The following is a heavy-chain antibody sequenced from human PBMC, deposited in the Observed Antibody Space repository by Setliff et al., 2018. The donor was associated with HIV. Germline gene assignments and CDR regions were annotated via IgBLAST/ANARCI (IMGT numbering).Heavy chain of an antibody. CDR2: ISYGGIT. V-gene: IGHV4-39*07. CDR1: GGSISSSHDF. Sequence: PSETLSLTCTVSGGSISSSHDFWNWIRQPPGKGLEWIGAISYGGITYYNPSLTSRVTISVGTSKNQFSLKVTSVTAADTAAYYCARVPGRDYYDTSGDFDYWGLGTLVTVSS. J-gene: IGHJ4*02. D-gene: IGHD3-22*01. CDR3: ARVPGRDYYDTSGDFDY.